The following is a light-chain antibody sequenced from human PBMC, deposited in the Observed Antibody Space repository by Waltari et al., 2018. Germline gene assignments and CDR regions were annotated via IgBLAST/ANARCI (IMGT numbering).Light chain of an antibody. CDR2: YKSDSEK. CDR3: MFWPNNVWV. Sequence: QPVLTQPPSSSASPGDSARPTCTLTSDINVGAFIIYWYHKNPGRPPRFLLYYKSDSEKAQGSGVPSRFSGSKDASANAGILLSSGLQSEDEADYYCMFWPNNVWVFGGGTKLTVL. CDR1: SDINVGAFI. V-gene: IGLV5-37*01. J-gene: IGLJ3*02.